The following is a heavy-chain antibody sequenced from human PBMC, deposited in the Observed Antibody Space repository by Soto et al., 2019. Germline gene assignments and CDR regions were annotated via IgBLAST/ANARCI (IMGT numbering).Heavy chain of an antibody. CDR1: GGSFSGYY. D-gene: IGHD1-1*01. V-gene: IGHV4-34*01. CDR3: ARGPTTGTTKDCPPPFFDY. J-gene: IGHJ4*02. CDR2: INHSGST. Sequence: QVQLQQWGAGLLKPSETLSLTCAVYGGSFSGYYWSWIRQPPGKGLEWIGEINHSGSTNYNPSLKSPVPHSVDPSKNPFSLKLGSVTPAGPAVFFCARGPTTGTTKDCPPPFFDYWGQGTLVTVSS.